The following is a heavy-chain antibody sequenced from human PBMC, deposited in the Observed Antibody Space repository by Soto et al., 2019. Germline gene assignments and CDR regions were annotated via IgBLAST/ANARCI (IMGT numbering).Heavy chain of an antibody. J-gene: IGHJ4*02. CDR1: GITFRRHT. D-gene: IGHD3-16*01. CDR2: IDPSGVNK. Sequence: GGSLRLSCAASGITFRRHTMSWVRQAPGTGLEWVSTIDPSGVNKNYADSVKGRFTISRDNSRNTLDLQMNSLGVGDTALYYCVSWVSAHFDYWGQGTPVTVSS. V-gene: IGHV3-23*01. CDR3: VSWVSAHFDY.